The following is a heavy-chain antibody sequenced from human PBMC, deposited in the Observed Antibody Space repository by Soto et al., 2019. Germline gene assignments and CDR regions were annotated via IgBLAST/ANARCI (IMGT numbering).Heavy chain of an antibody. D-gene: IGHD3-10*01. CDR1: LFTFSTYW. CDR3: ATGVYHFDH. V-gene: IGHV3-7*01. J-gene: IGHJ4*02. CDR2: IKEDGSEI. Sequence: SLRHSWSASLFTFSTYWMNWVREAPYKWLGCVANIKEDGSEIYYLDSVKGRFTISRDNAKNSLYLHMSSLRAEDTAVYYCATGVYHFDHWGQGTLVTVSS.